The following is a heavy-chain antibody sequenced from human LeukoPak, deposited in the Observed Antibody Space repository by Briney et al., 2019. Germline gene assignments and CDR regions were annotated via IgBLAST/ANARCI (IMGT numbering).Heavy chain of an antibody. V-gene: IGHV3-33*06. CDR3: AKASSGWSTKPHNFDY. CDR1: GFTFSSYG. D-gene: IGHD6-19*01. J-gene: IGHJ4*02. Sequence: GASLRPSCAASGFTFSSYGMHCVRQAPGKGLEWVAVILYEGSNKYYADSVKGRFTISRDNSKNTLYLQMNSLRAEDTAVYYCAKASSGWSTKPHNFDYWGQGTLVTVSS. CDR2: ILYEGSNK.